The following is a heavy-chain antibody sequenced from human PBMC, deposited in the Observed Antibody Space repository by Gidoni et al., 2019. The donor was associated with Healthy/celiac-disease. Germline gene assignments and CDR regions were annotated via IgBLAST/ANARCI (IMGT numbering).Heavy chain of an antibody. V-gene: IGHV3-21*01. CDR1: GFTFSSYS. CDR2: ISSSSSYI. J-gene: IGHJ3*02. Sequence: EVQLVESGGGLVTPGVSLRLSCAASGFTFSSYSMNWVRQAPGKGLEWVSSISSSSSYIYYADSVKGRFTISRDNAKNSLYLQMNSLRAEDTAVYYCAREAETYYYGSGTFDAFDIWGQGTMVTVSS. D-gene: IGHD3-10*01. CDR3: AREAETYYYGSGTFDAFDI.